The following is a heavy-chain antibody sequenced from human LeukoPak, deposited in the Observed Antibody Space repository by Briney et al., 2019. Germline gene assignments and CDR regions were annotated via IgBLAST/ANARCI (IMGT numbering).Heavy chain of an antibody. D-gene: IGHD2-15*01. CDR1: GGSISSSYYY. V-gene: IGHV4-39*07. Sequence: SETLSLTCTVSGGSISSSYYYWGWIRQPPGKGLEWIGSIYYSGSTYYNPSLKSRVTISVDTSKNQFSLKLSSVTAADTAVYYCARSTDGLGYCSGGSCYGRFDWFDPWGQGTLVTVSS. CDR3: ARSTDGLGYCSGGSCYGRFDWFDP. J-gene: IGHJ5*02. CDR2: IYYSGST.